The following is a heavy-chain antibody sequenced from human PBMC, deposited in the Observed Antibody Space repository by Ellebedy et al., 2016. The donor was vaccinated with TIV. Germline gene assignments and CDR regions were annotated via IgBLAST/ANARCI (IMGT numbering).Heavy chain of an antibody. V-gene: IGHV1-2*02. CDR1: GYTFTGYY. J-gene: IGHJ6*02. Sequence: AASVKVSCKASGYTFTGYYIHWVRQAPGQGLEWMAWINPNNGDTAFAQSLQGRVTMTTDTSISTAYMELSSLTSDDTAVYYCGRAREPGYFAYYYYGMDVWGQGTTVTVSS. CDR3: GRAREPGYFAYYYYGMDV. CDR2: INPNNGDT. D-gene: IGHD3-9*01.